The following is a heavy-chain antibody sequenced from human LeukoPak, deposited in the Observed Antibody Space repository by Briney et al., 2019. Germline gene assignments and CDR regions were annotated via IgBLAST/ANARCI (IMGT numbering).Heavy chain of an antibody. CDR3: ARDGSGWSSDY. CDR2: MWNDGITG. V-gene: IGHV3-33*01. CDR1: GFDFRKYG. J-gene: IGHJ4*02. D-gene: IGHD6-19*01. Sequence: GGSLRLSCAASGFDFRKYGIHWVRQAPGKGLEWVAIMWNDGITGKYADSVRGRFSVSGDNSKNTVYLEMDSLRADDTSVYYCARDGSGWSSDYWGQGTLVTVSS.